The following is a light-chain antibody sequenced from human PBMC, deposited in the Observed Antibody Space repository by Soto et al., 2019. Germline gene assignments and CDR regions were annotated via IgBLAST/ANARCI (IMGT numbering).Light chain of an antibody. J-gene: IGKJ1*01. CDR3: QHYNTYPWT. Sequence: AIRMTQSASSLSASTVDRVTITCRASQGIIISLVWYQQKPGKAPNLLIHKASHLESGVPSRFSGSGSGTEFTLTISSLQPGDFATYYCQHYNTYPWTFGQGTKVDIK. CDR1: QGIIIS. CDR2: KAS. V-gene: IGKV1-8*01.